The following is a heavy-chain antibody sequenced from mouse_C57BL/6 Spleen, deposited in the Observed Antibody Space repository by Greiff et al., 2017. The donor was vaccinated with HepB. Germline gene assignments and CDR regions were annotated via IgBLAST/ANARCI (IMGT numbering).Heavy chain of an antibody. CDR3: ARWGVTTEYYFDY. J-gene: IGHJ2*01. Sequence: VQLKQSGAELVKPGASVKMSCKASGYTFTSYWITWVKQRPGQGLEWIGDIYPGSGSTNYNEKFKSKATLTVDTSSSTAYMQLSSLTSEDSAVYYCARWGVTTEYYFDYWGQGTTLTVSS. V-gene: IGHV1-55*01. CDR2: IYPGSGST. D-gene: IGHD1-1*01. CDR1: GYTFTSYW.